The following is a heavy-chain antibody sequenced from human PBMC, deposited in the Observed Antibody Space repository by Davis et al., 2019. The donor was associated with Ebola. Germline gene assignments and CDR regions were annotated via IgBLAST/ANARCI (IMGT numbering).Heavy chain of an antibody. J-gene: IGHJ3*01. Sequence: GGSLRLSCAASGFVFSSYVMSWVRRAPGKGLEWVSTLGLSADTYYADSVKGRFTISRDNSKNPLHLQMNSLRVEDTAIYYCAKDTSNVWFDVWGQGTMVTVSS. CDR3: AKDTSNVWFDV. CDR2: LGLSADT. D-gene: IGHD6-19*01. CDR1: GFVFSSYV. V-gene: IGHV3-23*01.